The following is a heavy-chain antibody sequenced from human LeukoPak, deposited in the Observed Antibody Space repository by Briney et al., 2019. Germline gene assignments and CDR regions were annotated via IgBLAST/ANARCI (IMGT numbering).Heavy chain of an antibody. CDR1: GFTVSSNY. V-gene: IGHV3-53*01. Sequence: GGSLRLSCAASGFTVSSNYMSWVRQAPGKGLEWVSVIYSGGSTYYADSVKGRFTISRDNSKNTLYLQMNSLRAEDTAVYYCATNYYDSSGYSPSFDYWGQGTLVTVSS. J-gene: IGHJ4*02. CDR3: ATNYYDSSGYSPSFDY. CDR2: IYSGGST. D-gene: IGHD3-22*01.